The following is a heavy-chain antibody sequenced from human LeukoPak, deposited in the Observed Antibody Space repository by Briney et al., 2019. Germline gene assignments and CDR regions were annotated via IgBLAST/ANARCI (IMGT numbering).Heavy chain of an antibody. D-gene: IGHD5-24*01. V-gene: IGHV1-2*02. J-gene: IGHJ4*02. CDR2: INPNSGGT. CDR1: GYTFTGHY. Sequence: ASVKVSCKASGYTFTGHYMHWVRQAPGQGLEWMGWINPNSGGTNYAQKFQGRVTMTRDTSISTAYMELSRLRSDDTAVYYCASPTRGDGYNYDYWGQGTLVTVSS. CDR3: ASPTRGDGYNYDY.